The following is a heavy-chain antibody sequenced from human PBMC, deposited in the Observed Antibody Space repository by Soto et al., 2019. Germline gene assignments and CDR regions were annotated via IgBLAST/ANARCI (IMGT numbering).Heavy chain of an antibody. D-gene: IGHD1-26*01. V-gene: IGHV3-30*18. CDR3: AKDPLVGAIRCPED. Sequence: GGSLRLSCAASGFTFSSYGMHWVRQAPGKGLEWVAVISYDGSNKYYADSVKGRFTISRDNSKNTLYLQMNSLRAEDTAVYYCAKDPLVGAIRCPEDWGQGTLVTVSS. CDR2: ISYDGSNK. J-gene: IGHJ4*02. CDR1: GFTFSSYG.